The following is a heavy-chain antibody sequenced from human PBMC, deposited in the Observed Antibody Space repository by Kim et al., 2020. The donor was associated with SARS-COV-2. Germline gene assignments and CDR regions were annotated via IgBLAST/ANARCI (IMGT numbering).Heavy chain of an antibody. CDR2: INPSGGST. CDR3: ARDSDDEAAAGYLYYYYGMDV. D-gene: IGHD6-13*01. CDR1: GYTFTSYY. V-gene: IGHV1-46*01. Sequence: ASVKVSCKASGYTFTSYYMHWVRQAPGQGLEWMGIINPSGGSTSYAQKFQGRVTMTRDTSTSTVYMELSSLRSEDTAVYYCARDSDDEAAAGYLYYYYGMDVWGQGTTVTVSS. J-gene: IGHJ6*02.